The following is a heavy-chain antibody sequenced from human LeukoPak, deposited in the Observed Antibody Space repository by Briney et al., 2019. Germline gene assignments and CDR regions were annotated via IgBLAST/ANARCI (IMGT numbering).Heavy chain of an antibody. V-gene: IGHV3-20*04. Sequence: GGSLRLSCAASGFTFSNAWMSWVRQAPGKGLEWVSGINWNGGSTGYADSVKGRFTISRDNAKNSLYLQMNSLRAEDTALYYCARDGHDFWSGYYSGPIVRYFDYWGQGTLVTVSS. CDR3: ARDGHDFWSGYYSGPIVRYFDY. J-gene: IGHJ4*02. D-gene: IGHD3-3*01. CDR1: GFTFSNAW. CDR2: INWNGGST.